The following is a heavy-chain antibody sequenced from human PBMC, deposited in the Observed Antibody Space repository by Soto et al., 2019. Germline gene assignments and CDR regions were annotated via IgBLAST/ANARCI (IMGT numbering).Heavy chain of an antibody. V-gene: IGHV4-4*02. CDR2: IYHSGST. CDR3: ARVTGHYYYGMDV. D-gene: IGHD3-10*01. Sequence: QVQLQESGPGLVKPSGTLSLTCAVSGGSISSSNWWSWVRQPPGKGLEWIGEIYHSGSTNYNPSLNRGVTISVDKSKNQFALKLSSVTAADTAVYYCARVTGHYYYGMDVWGQGTTVTVSS. CDR1: GGSISSSNW. J-gene: IGHJ6*02.